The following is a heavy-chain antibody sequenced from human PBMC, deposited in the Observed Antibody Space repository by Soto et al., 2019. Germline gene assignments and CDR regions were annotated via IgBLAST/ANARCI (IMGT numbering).Heavy chain of an antibody. Sequence: QVQLQESGPGLVKPSGTLSLTCDVSGDSISSSNWWSWVHQPPGKGLEWIGEIYHSGTTNYNPSLKIRVIMSVDKSKNQFSLKLTSVTAADTAVYFCATLSGFFTIGPCDPWGQGTVVTVSA. CDR1: GDSISSSNW. J-gene: IGHJ5*02. D-gene: IGHD1-26*01. CDR3: ATLSGFFTIGPCDP. V-gene: IGHV4-4*02. CDR2: IYHSGTT.